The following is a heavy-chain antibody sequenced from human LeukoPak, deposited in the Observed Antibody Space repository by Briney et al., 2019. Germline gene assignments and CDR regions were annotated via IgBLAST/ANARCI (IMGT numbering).Heavy chain of an antibody. J-gene: IGHJ4*02. Sequence: ASVNVSCKVSGYTLTELSMHWVRQAPGKGLEWMGGFDPEDGETIYAQKFQGRVTMTEDTSTDTAYMELSSLRSEDTAVYYCATDPYSSSSVDYWGQGTLVTVSS. V-gene: IGHV1-24*01. D-gene: IGHD6-6*01. CDR3: ATDPYSSSSVDY. CDR2: FDPEDGET. CDR1: GYTLTELS.